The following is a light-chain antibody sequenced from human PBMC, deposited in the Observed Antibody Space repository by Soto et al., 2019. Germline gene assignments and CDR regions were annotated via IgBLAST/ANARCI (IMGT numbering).Light chain of an antibody. CDR3: QQLNSYPFT. CDR1: QDIRSD. J-gene: IGKJ3*01. V-gene: IGKV1-17*01. Sequence: DIQMTQSPSSLSASVGDRVTITCRASQDIRSDLGWFQQKPGKAPKRLIYAASTLESGVPSRFSGSRSGTEFTLTISSLQPEDFATYYCQQLNSYPFTFGPGTKVDIK. CDR2: AAS.